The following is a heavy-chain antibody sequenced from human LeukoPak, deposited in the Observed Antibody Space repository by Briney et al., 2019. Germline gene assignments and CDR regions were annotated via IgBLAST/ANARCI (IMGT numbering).Heavy chain of an antibody. Sequence: LETLSLTCTVSGYSISSGYYWGWIRQPPGKGLEWIGSIYHSGSTYYNPSLKSRLSISLDTPKNQFSLKLSSVTAADTAVYYCARGDYGDYHDAFDIWGQGTMVTVSS. CDR3: ARGDYGDYHDAFDI. J-gene: IGHJ3*02. V-gene: IGHV4-38-2*02. CDR1: GYSISSGYY. D-gene: IGHD4-17*01. CDR2: IYHSGST.